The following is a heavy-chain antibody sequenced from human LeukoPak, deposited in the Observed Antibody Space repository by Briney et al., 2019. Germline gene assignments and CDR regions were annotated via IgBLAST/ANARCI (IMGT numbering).Heavy chain of an antibody. D-gene: IGHD3-10*01. J-gene: IGHJ4*02. V-gene: IGHV1-18*01. CDR1: GYTFTSYG. CDR2: ISAYNGNT. CDR3: ARDTAHYGSGSLFDY. Sequence: ASVKVSCKASGYTFTSYGISWVRQAPGQGLEWMGWISAYNGNTNYPQKLQGRVTMTTDTSTSTAYMELRSLRSDDTAVYYCARDTAHYGSGSLFDYWGQGTLVTVSS.